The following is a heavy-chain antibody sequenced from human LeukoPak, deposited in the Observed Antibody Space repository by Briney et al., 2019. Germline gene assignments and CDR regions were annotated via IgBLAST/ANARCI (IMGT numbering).Heavy chain of an antibody. CDR1: GYTFTNYG. Sequence: GASVKVSCKASGYTFTNYGISWVRQAPGQGREWMGWISAYNGDTNYAQKLQRRVTTTTDTSTSTAYMELRSLRSDDTAVYHCARDGVFEDGTTGTHGGFDIWGQGTMVTVSS. V-gene: IGHV1-18*01. CDR2: ISAYNGDT. J-gene: IGHJ3*02. D-gene: IGHD1-1*01. CDR3: ARDGVFEDGTTGTHGGFDI.